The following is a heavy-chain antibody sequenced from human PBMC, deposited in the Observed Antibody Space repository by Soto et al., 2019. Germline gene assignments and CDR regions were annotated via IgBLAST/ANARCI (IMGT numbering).Heavy chain of an antibody. CDR1: GFTFSTYA. Sequence: EVQLLESGGGLVEPGGSLRLSCAASGFTFSTYAMSWVRLAPGKGLEWVSILCVSGGYKYYADSMKGRFTISRDNSKSTLYLQMDSLRVEYTAVYYCAKGLMKRGSGTYYNHPPDVWGKGTTVTVSS. J-gene: IGHJ6*04. D-gene: IGHD3-10*01. CDR2: LCVSGGYK. CDR3: AKGLMKRGSGTYYNHPPDV. V-gene: IGHV3-23*01.